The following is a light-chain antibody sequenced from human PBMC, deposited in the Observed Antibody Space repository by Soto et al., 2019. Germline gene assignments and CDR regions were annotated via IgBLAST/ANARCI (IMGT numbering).Light chain of an antibody. CDR2: EVS. Sequence: QSALTQPASVSGSPGQSITISCTGTSSDVGHYNYVSWYQQYPGKVPKLMIYEVSNRPSGVSNRFSGSKSDNTASLTISGLQAEDEADYYCSSYTTSSTQVFGGGTKLTVL. CDR1: SSDVGHYNY. CDR3: SSYTTSSTQV. J-gene: IGLJ3*02. V-gene: IGLV2-14*01.